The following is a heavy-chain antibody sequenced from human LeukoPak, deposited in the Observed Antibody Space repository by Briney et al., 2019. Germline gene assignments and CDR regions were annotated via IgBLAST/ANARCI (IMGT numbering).Heavy chain of an antibody. CDR3: ARRAYSSSFDFYYYYYYMDV. J-gene: IGHJ6*03. Sequence: GGSLRLSCAASGFTFSSYSMNWVRQAPGKGLEWVSSITSSSSYIYYGDSVKGRFTISRDNAKNSLYLQMNSLRAEDTAVYYCARRAYSSSFDFYYYYYYMDVWGKGTTVTVSS. CDR1: GFTFSSYS. V-gene: IGHV3-21*01. D-gene: IGHD6-6*01. CDR2: ITSSSSYI.